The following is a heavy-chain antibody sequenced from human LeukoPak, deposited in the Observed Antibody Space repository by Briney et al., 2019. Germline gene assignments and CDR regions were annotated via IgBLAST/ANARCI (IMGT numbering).Heavy chain of an antibody. V-gene: IGHV3-23*01. D-gene: IGHD3-3*01. CDR2: ISGGGGST. CDR1: GFTFSSYA. CDR3: AKGLNSRDYDFWSGYCLDY. J-gene: IGHJ4*02. Sequence: GGSLRLSCAASGFTFSSYAMSWVRQAPGKGLEWVSAISGGGGSTYYADSVKGRFTISRDNSKNTLYLQMNSLRAEDTAVYYCAKGLNSRDYDFWSGYCLDYWGQGTLVTVSS.